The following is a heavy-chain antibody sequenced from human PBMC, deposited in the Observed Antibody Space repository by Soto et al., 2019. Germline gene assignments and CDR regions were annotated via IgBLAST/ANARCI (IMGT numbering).Heavy chain of an antibody. J-gene: IGHJ6*02. V-gene: IGHV5-51*01. Sequence: GESLKISCKGSGYSFTSYWIGWVRQMPGKGLEWMGIIYPGDSDTRYSPSFQGQVTISADKSISTAYLQWSSLKASDTAMYYCARPISYDILTGYHHYGMDVWGQGTTVTVSS. CDR1: GYSFTSYW. CDR3: ARPISYDILTGYHHYGMDV. D-gene: IGHD3-9*01. CDR2: IYPGDSDT.